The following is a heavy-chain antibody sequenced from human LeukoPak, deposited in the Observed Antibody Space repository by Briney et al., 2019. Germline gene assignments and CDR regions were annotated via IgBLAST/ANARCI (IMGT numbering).Heavy chain of an antibody. CDR2: IIPILGIA. V-gene: IGHV1-69*04. CDR1: GGTFSSYA. J-gene: IGHJ6*02. Sequence: SVKVSCKASGGTFSSYAISWVRQAPGLGLEWMGRIIPILGIANYAQKFQGRVTITADKSTSTAYMELSSLRSEDTAVYYCARGYYGYYGMDVWGQGTTVTVSS. CDR3: ARGYYGYYGMDV.